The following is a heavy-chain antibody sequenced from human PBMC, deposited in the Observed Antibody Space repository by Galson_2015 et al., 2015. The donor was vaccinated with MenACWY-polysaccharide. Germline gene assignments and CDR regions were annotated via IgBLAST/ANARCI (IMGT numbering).Heavy chain of an antibody. Sequence: SLRLSCAASGFTFDDYGMSWVRHSPGKGLEWVSGIHWNGGSIAYADSVKGRFTISRDNAKNSLYLQMNSLRDEDTALYYCARQSSPYYVEDYWGQGTLVTVSS. CDR1: GFTFDDYG. CDR2: IHWNGGSI. CDR3: ARQSSPYYVEDY. J-gene: IGHJ4*02. D-gene: IGHD3-10*02. V-gene: IGHV3-20*04.